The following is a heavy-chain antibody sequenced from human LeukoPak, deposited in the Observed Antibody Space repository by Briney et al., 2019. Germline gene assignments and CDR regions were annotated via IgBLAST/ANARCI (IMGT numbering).Heavy chain of an antibody. J-gene: IGHJ3*02. D-gene: IGHD1-26*01. CDR1: GGSISSYY. V-gene: IGHV4-59*01. Sequence: SETLSLTCTVSGGSISSYYWSWIRQPPGKGLEWIGYIYYSGSTNYNPSLKSRVTISVDTSKNQFSLKLSSVTAADTAVYYCARDANSGSYHDAFDIWGQGTMATVSS. CDR2: IYYSGST. CDR3: ARDANSGSYHDAFDI.